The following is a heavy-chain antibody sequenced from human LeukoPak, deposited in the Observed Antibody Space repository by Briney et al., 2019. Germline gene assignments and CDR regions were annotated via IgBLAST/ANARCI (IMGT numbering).Heavy chain of an antibody. CDR2: INPSGGST. J-gene: IGHJ6*03. V-gene: IGHV1-46*01. Sequence: GASVKVSCKASGYTFTSYYMHWVRQAPGQGLEWMGIINPSGGSTSYAQKFQGRVTMTRDTSTSTVYMELSSLRSEDTAVYYCARDGSGSTLYYYYYYMDVWGKGTTVTISS. D-gene: IGHD3-10*01. CDR3: ARDGSGSTLYYYYYYMDV. CDR1: GYTFTSYY.